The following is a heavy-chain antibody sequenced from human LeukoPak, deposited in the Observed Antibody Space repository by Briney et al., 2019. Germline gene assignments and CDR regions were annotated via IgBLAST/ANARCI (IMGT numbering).Heavy chain of an antibody. V-gene: IGHV3-21*01. CDR3: ARTVRFLEWFFDY. CDR2: ISSSSSYI. D-gene: IGHD3-3*01. J-gene: IGHJ4*02. Sequence: GGSLRLSCTASGFTFSSYSMNWVRQAPGKGPEWVSSISSSSSYIYYADSVKGRFTISRDNAKNSLYLQMNSLRAEDTAVYFCARTVRFLEWFFDYWGQGNLVTVSS. CDR1: GFTFSSYS.